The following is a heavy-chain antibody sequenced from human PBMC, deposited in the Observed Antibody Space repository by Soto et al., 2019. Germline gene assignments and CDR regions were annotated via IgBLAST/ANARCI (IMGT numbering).Heavy chain of an antibody. CDR1: GGSLSTNP. V-gene: IGHV1-69*06. J-gene: IGHJ4*02. CDR2: TGSGTGPG. CDR3: ARRDSGGFYRFFEY. Sequence: SVNVSCKASGGSLSTNPISWVRQAPGQGLEWMGGTGSGTGPGNHAQKFQGRLTVTADKSTSTVYMELTNLSSEDTAVYYCARRDSGGFYRFFEYWGKGNMVSVSA. D-gene: IGHD2-15*01.